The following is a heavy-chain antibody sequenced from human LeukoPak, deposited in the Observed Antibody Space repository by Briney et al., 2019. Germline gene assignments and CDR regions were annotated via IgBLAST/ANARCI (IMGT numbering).Heavy chain of an antibody. CDR1: GFTFSSYG. CDR3: GPNNGGYVSY. CDR2: ISYDGSNK. D-gene: IGHD5-12*01. Sequence: GGSLRLSCAASGFTFSSYGMHWVRQAPGKGLEWVAVISYDGSNKYYADSVKGRFTISRDNSKNTLYLQMNSLRAEDTAVYYCGPNNGGYVSYWGQGTLVTVSS. V-gene: IGHV3-30*03. J-gene: IGHJ4*02.